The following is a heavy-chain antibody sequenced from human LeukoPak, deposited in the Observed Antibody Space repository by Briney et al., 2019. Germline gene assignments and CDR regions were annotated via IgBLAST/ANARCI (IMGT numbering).Heavy chain of an antibody. CDR1: GFTFDIYP. CDR2: ICRNSGCL. Sequence: PGGSLRLSCAASGFTFDIYPMHWVRQAPGKGPEWVSGICRNSGCLVYADSVKGRFTISRDDAKNSLYLQINSLRAEDTALYYCAKEGPYSRGYQPLDSWGQGTLVTVSS. J-gene: IGHJ4*02. CDR3: AKEGPYSRGYQPLDS. D-gene: IGHD3-22*01. V-gene: IGHV3-9*01.